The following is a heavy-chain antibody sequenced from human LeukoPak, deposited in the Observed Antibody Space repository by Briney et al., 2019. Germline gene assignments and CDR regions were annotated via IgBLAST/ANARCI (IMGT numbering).Heavy chain of an antibody. CDR3: ARDPNRYCGGDCSIDY. Sequence: PGGSLRLSCAAFGFTFSSYTMHWVRQAPGKGLEWVAVMSYDGSNKYYLDSVKGRFTISRDNSKDTLYLQMNSLRAEDTAVYYCARDPNRYCGGDCSIDYWGQGTLVTVSS. D-gene: IGHD2-21*02. CDR2: MSYDGSNK. V-gene: IGHV3-30*03. CDR1: GFTFSSYT. J-gene: IGHJ4*02.